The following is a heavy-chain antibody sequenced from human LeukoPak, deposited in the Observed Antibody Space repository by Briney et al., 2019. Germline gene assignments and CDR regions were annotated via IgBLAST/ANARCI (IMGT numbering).Heavy chain of an antibody. CDR3: ARHRLIAARTSSLDY. CDR1: GGSMSRPSYS. V-gene: IGHV4-39*01. D-gene: IGHD6-6*01. CDR2: ISYSGST. J-gene: IGHJ4*02. Sequence: SETLSLTCTVSGGSMSRPSYSWGWIRQPPGKGLEWIGNISYSGSTDYNPSLKSRVTISVDTSKSHFSLKLSSVTAADTAVYYCARHRLIAARTSSLDYWGQGTQVTVSS.